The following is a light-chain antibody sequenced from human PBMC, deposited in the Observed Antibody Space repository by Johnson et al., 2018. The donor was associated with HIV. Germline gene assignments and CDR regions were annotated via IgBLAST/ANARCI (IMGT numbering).Light chain of an antibody. J-gene: IGLJ1*01. CDR2: ENN. CDR3: GTWHSSLSSGFYV. V-gene: IGLV1-51*02. Sequence: QFVLTQPPSVSAAPGQKVTISCSGSSSDMGNYAVSWYQQLPGTAPKLLIYENNKRPSGIPDRFSGSKSGPSATLGITGLQRGDEADYYCGTWHSSLSSGFYVFGAGTKVTVL. CDR1: SSDMGNYA.